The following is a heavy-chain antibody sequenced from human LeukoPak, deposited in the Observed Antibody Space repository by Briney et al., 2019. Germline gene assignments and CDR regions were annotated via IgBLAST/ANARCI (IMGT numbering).Heavy chain of an antibody. CDR3: ARDRCSSTSCYTGIPDY. D-gene: IGHD2-2*02. Sequence: ASEKVSRKASGYTFTSYGISWVRQAPGQGLEWMGWISAYNGNTNYAQKLQGRVTMTTDTSTSTAYMELRSLRSDDTAVYYCARDRCSSTSCYTGIPDYWGQGTLVTVSS. V-gene: IGHV1-18*01. J-gene: IGHJ4*02. CDR1: GYTFTSYG. CDR2: ISAYNGNT.